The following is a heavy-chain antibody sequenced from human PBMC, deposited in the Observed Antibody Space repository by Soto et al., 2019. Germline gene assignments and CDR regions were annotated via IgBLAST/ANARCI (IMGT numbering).Heavy chain of an antibody. Sequence: QVQLQESGPGRVKPSQTLSLTCTVSGGSITTGGYYWSWIRQHPGKGLEWIGYIYYSGSTSYNPSLKSRITMSVDTSKTQFSLKLNSVTAADTAVYYCARDDTRAGYDYWGQGTLVTVSS. J-gene: IGHJ4*02. D-gene: IGHD5-18*01. V-gene: IGHV4-31*03. CDR3: ARDDTRAGYDY. CDR1: GGSITTGGYY. CDR2: IYYSGST.